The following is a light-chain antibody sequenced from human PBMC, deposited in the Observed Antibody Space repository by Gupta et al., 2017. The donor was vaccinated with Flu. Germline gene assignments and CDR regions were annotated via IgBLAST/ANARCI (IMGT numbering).Light chain of an antibody. CDR3: SSYTSSNSLE. V-gene: IGLV2-14*01. J-gene: IGLJ3*02. CDR1: SSDVGGYNY. CDR2: EVI. Sequence: QSALTQPASVSGSPGQSTTIPCTGTSSDVGGYNYVSWYQPHPGKAPKLMIYEVINRPSGVSNRFSGSKSGNTASLTISGLQAEDEADYYCSSYTSSNSLEFGGGTKLTVL.